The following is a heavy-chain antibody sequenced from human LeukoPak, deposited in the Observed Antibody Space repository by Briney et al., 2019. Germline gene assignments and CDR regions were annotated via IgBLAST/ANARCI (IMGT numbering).Heavy chain of an antibody. V-gene: IGHV4-59*01. CDR3: ARGGSGSYPPFDY. Sequence: SGTLSLTCTVSGGSISSYYWSWIRQPPGKGLEWIGYIYYSGSTNYNPSLKSRVTISVDTSKNQFSLKLSSVTAADTAVYYCARGGSGSYPPFDYWGQGTLVTVSS. CDR2: IYYSGST. J-gene: IGHJ4*02. CDR1: GGSISSYY. D-gene: IGHD1-26*01.